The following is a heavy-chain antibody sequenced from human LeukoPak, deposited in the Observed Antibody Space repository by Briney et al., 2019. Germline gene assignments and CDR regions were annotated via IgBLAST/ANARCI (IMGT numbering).Heavy chain of an antibody. Sequence: SETLSLTCTVSGGSISSYYWSRIRQPAGKGLEWIGRIYTSGSTNYNPSLKSRVTMSVDTSKNQFSLKLSSVTAADTAVYYCARDGVYDSSGYYLGLRNYYGMDVWGQGTTVTVSS. J-gene: IGHJ6*02. D-gene: IGHD3-22*01. CDR1: GGSISSYY. CDR3: ARDGVYDSSGYYLGLRNYYGMDV. V-gene: IGHV4-4*07. CDR2: IYTSGST.